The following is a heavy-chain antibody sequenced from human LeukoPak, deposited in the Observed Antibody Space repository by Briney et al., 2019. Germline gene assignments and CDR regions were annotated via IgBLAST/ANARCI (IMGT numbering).Heavy chain of an antibody. D-gene: IGHD2-15*01. Sequence: SETLSLTCAVCGGSFSGYYWSWIRQPPGKGLEWIGEINHSGSTNYKPSLKSRVTISVATSKNQFSLKLSSVTAADTAVYYCCSYGLDAFDIWGQGTMVTVSS. CDR2: INHSGST. CDR3: CSYGLDAFDI. J-gene: IGHJ3*02. CDR1: GGSFSGYY. V-gene: IGHV4-34*01.